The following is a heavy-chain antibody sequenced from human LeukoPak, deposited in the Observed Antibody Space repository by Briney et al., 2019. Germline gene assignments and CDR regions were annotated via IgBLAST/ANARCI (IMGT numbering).Heavy chain of an antibody. J-gene: IGHJ4*02. Sequence: GGSLRLSCAASGFTFSSYAMSWVRQAPGKGLEWVSAISGSGGSTYYADSVKGRFTISRDNAKNSLYLQMNSLRAEDTAVYYCAREDCSGGSCYHRFDYWGQGTLVTVSS. CDR3: AREDCSGGSCYHRFDY. D-gene: IGHD2-15*01. CDR2: ISGSGGST. V-gene: IGHV3-23*01. CDR1: GFTFSSYA.